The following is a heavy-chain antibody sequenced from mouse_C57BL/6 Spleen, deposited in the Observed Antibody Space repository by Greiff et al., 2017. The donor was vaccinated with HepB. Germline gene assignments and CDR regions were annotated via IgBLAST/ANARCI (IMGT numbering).Heavy chain of an antibody. V-gene: IGHV6-3*01. CDR3: TGGGPFAY. J-gene: IGHJ3*01. Sequence: LQQSGGGLVQPGGSMKLSCVSSGFTFSNYWMNWVRQSPEKGLEWVAQIRLKSDNYATHYAESVKGRFTISRDDSKSSVYLQMNNLRAEDTGIYYCTGGGPFAYWGQGTLVTVSA. CDR1: GFTFSNYW. CDR2: IRLKSDNYAT.